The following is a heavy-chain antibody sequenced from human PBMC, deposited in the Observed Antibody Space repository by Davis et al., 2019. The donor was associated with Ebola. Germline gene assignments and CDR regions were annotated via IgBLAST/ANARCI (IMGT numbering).Heavy chain of an antibody. D-gene: IGHD4-11*01. CDR3: ARGYSNYQQSYYMDV. V-gene: IGHV4-59*06. J-gene: IGHJ6*03. CDR2: IYYSGST. Sequence: PSETLSLTCTVSGGSLSSHSWSWIRQPPGKGLEWIGYIYYSGSTYYNPSLKSRVTISVDTSKNQFSLKLSSVTAADTAVYYCARGYSNYQQSYYMDVWGKGTTVTVSS. CDR1: GGSLSSHS.